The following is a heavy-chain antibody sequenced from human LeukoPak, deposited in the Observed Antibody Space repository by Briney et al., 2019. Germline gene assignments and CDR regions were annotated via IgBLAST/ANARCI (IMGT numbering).Heavy chain of an antibody. CDR1: GGSISSYY. CDR2: IYYSGST. J-gene: IGHJ4*02. V-gene: IGHV4-59*01. D-gene: IGHD3-10*01. CDR3: ARAPPRGSYYRGYFDY. Sequence: SETLSLTCTVSGGSISSYYWSWIRQAPGKGLEWIGYIYYSGSTTYNPSLKSRVTISVDTSKNQFSLNLSSVTAADTAVYYCARAPPRGSYYRGYFDYWGQGTLVTVSS.